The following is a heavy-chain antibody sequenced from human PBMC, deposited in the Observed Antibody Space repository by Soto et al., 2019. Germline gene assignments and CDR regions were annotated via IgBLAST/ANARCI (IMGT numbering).Heavy chain of an antibody. CDR2: ISGSGDST. CDR1: GFTFSSYA. D-gene: IGHD2-21*02. CDR3: AKTPPYCGGDGYGD. Sequence: EVQLLESGGGLVQRGGSLRLSCAASGFTFSSYAMSWVRQAPGKGLEWVSGISGSGDSTYYADSVKGRFIISRVNSKNTLYLQMNSLRAEDTAVYYCAKTPPYCGGDGYGDWGQGTLVTVSS. J-gene: IGHJ4*02. V-gene: IGHV3-23*01.